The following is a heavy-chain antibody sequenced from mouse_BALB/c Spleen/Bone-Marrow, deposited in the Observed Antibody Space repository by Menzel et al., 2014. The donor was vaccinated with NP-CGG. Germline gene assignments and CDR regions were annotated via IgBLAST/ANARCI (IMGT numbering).Heavy chain of an antibody. CDR2: ISTYYGDA. CDR3: AREGPWFAY. V-gene: IGHV1S137*01. J-gene: IGHJ3*01. Sequence: VQLQQSGAELVRPGVSVKISCKGSGYTFTDYAMHWVKQSHAKSLEWIGVISTYYGDASYNQKFKGKATMTVDKSSSTAYMELARPTSEDSAIYYCAREGPWFAYWGQGTLVTVSA. CDR1: GYTFTDYA.